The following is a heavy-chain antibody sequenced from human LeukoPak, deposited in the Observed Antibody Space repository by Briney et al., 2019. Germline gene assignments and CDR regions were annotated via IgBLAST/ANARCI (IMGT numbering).Heavy chain of an antibody. D-gene: IGHD3-3*01. CDR3: ARADRITIFGVGPSSFDY. CDR2: IIPIFGTA. V-gene: IGHV1-69*01. CDR1: GGTFSSYA. Sequence: SVKVSCKASGGTFSSYAISWVRQAPGQGLEWMGGIIPIFGTANYAQKFQGRVTITADESTSTAYMELRSLRSDDTAVYYCARADRITIFGVGPSSFDYWGQGTLVTVSS. J-gene: IGHJ4*02.